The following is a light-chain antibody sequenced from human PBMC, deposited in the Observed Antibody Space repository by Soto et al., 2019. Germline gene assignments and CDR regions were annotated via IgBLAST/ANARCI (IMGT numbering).Light chain of an antibody. CDR3: QQCYSSPLT. J-gene: IGKJ4*01. CDR2: AAS. CDR1: QTISNY. V-gene: IGKV1-39*01. Sequence: DLPITQSPSSLSASVGDRVTIPCRASQTISNYLNWYQQQPGKAPKLLIYAASSLQSGVPSRFSGSGSGTDFTLTISSLQPEDFATYYCQQCYSSPLTFGGGTKVDI.